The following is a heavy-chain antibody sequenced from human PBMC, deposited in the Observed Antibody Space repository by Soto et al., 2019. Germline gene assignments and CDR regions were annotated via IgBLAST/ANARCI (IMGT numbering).Heavy chain of an antibody. CDR3: ARERSRDIVVVVAAYNWFDP. CDR2: TYYRSKWYN. Sequence: SQTLSLTCAISGDSVSSNSAAWNWIRQSPSRGLEWLGRTYYRSKWYNDYAVSVKSRITINPDTSKNQFSLQLNSVTPEDTAVYYCARERSRDIVVVVAAYNWFDPWVQGTLVTVS. J-gene: IGHJ5*02. CDR1: GDSVSSNSAA. D-gene: IGHD2-15*01. V-gene: IGHV6-1*01.